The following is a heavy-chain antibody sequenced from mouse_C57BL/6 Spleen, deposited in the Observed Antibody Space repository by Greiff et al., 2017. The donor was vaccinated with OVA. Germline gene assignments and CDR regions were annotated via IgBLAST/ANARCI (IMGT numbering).Heavy chain of an antibody. D-gene: IGHD1-1*01. J-gene: IGHJ4*01. Sequence: QVQLQQSGAELVKPGASVTMSCTASGYTFTTYPIEWMKQNHGKSLEWIGNFHPYNDDTKSNEKFKVKATLTVEKSSSTIYLELSRLTSDDSAVYYCARRGAYYGSSDDYAMDYWGQGTSGTVSS. V-gene: IGHV1-47*01. CDR1: GYTFTTYP. CDR2: FHPYNDDT. CDR3: ARRGAYYGSSDDYAMDY.